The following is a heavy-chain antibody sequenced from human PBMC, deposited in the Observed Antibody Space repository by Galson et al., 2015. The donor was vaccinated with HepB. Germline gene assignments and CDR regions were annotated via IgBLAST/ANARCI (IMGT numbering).Heavy chain of an antibody. V-gene: IGHV3-73*01. CDR1: GFTFSGSA. CDR3: TRPSKDYGDYVWFDP. J-gene: IGHJ5*02. CDR2: IRSKANSYAT. Sequence: LRLSCAASGFTFSGSAMHWVRQASGKGLEWVGRIRSKANSYATAYAASVKGRFTISRDDSKNTAYLQMNSLKTEDTAVYYCTRPSKDYGDYVWFDPWGQGTLVTVSS. D-gene: IGHD4-17*01.